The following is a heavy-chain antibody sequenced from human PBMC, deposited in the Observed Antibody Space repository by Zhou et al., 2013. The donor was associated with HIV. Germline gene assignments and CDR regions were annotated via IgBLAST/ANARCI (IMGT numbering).Heavy chain of an antibody. V-gene: IGHV1-69*12. Sequence: QVQLVQSGAEMKKPGSSVKVSCKASGGTFSTYAINWVRQAPGEGLEWLGEIIPIFGTANYAQTLQGRVTITADESTRTAYMELSSLRSDDTAVYYCATGTHVLRALSWLSDTWGQGTLVTVSS. D-gene: IGHD3-16*02. CDR3: ATGTHVLRALSWLSDT. CDR1: GGTFSTYA. J-gene: IGHJ5*02. CDR2: IIPIFGTA.